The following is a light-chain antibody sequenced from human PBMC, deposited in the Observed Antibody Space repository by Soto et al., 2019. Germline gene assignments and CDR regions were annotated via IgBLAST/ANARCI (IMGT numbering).Light chain of an antibody. CDR2: DAS. CDR3: QQRSNWPLT. Sequence: IVLTQSPATLSLSPGERATLYCRASQSVSSYLAWYQQKPGQAPRLLIYDASNMATGIPARFSGSGSVTDFTLTIRNLEPEDFAVYYCQQRSNWPLTFGGGTKVEIK. V-gene: IGKV3-11*01. J-gene: IGKJ4*01. CDR1: QSVSSY.